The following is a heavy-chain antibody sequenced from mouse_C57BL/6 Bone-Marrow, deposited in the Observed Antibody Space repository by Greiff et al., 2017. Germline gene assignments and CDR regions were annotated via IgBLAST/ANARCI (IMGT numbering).Heavy chain of an antibody. CDR2: IYPRSGNT. Sequence: VQLQQSGAELARPGASVKLPCKASGYTFTSYGISWVKQRTGQGLEWIGEIYPRSGNTYYNEKFKGKATLTADKSSSTAYMELRSLTSEDSAVYFCARFAAQATGYWGQGTTLTVSS. CDR3: ARFAAQATGY. CDR1: GYTFTSYG. D-gene: IGHD3-2*02. V-gene: IGHV1-81*01. J-gene: IGHJ2*01.